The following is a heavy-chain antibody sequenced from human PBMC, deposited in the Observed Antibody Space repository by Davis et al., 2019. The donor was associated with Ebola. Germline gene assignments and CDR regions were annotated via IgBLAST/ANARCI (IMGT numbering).Heavy chain of an antibody. J-gene: IGHJ5*02. D-gene: IGHD6-13*01. CDR1: GYTFTSYA. CDR3: ARDHAAAGRYNWFDP. Sequence: SVKVSCKASGYTFTSYAISWVRQSPGQGLEWMGGIIPIFGTANYAQKFQGRVTITADESTSTAYMELSSLRSEDTAVYYCARDHAAAGRYNWFDPWGQGTLVTVSS. CDR2: IIPIFGTA. V-gene: IGHV1-69*13.